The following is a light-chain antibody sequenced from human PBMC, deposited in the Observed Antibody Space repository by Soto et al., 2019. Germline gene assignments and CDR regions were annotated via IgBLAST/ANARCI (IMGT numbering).Light chain of an antibody. CDR1: QSVSNY. V-gene: IGKV3-11*01. J-gene: IGKJ4*01. CDR2: DAS. Sequence: EIVLTQSPVTLSLSPGERATLSCRASQSVSNYLAWYQQKPGQAPRLLIYDASNRATGIPPRFSGSGSGTGFTSTNSQLEAGKFAIYYCQEPSQLASFGGGTKVEIK. CDR3: QEPSQLAS.